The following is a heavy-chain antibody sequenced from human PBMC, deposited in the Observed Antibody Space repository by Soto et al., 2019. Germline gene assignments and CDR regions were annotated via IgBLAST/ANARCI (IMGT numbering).Heavy chain of an antibody. V-gene: IGHV4-61*01. Sequence: SETLSLTCTVSGGSVSSGSNYWSWIRQPPGKGLEWIGNIDYSGSSNYNPSLKSRVTISVDTSKNQFSLKLTSVTAADTAVYYCARGDLESNVNYYYYGMDVWGQGTTVTVSS. CDR2: IDYSGSS. CDR3: ARGDLESNVNYYYYGMDV. CDR1: GGSVSSGSNY. J-gene: IGHJ6*02. D-gene: IGHD3-3*01.